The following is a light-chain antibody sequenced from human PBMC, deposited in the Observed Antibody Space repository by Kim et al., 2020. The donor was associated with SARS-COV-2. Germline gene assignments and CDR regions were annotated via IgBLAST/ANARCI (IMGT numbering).Light chain of an antibody. CDR2: GKN. Sequence: SSELTQDPAVSVALGQTVRITCQGDSLRTYYASWYQQKPGQAPVVVIYGKNNRLSGIPDRFSGSRSGNTASLTITGAQAEDEADYYCNSRDSSTNHLVFGGGTKLTVL. CDR1: SLRTYY. J-gene: IGLJ2*01. CDR3: NSRDSSTNHLV. V-gene: IGLV3-19*01.